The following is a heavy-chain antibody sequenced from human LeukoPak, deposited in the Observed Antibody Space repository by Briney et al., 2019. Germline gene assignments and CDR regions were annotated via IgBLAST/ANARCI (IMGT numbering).Heavy chain of an antibody. D-gene: IGHD3/OR15-3a*01. V-gene: IGHV3-23*01. CDR1: GFTFTNYA. Sequence: GGSLRLSCAASGFTFTNYAMSWVRQAPGKGLEWVSAISGSGGSTSYADSVKGRFAISRDNSKNTLYLHMKSLRAEDTAVYYCAKAIWTDYLLSYFDYWGQGTLVTGSS. CDR3: AKAIWTDYLLSYFDY. CDR2: ISGSGGST. J-gene: IGHJ4*02.